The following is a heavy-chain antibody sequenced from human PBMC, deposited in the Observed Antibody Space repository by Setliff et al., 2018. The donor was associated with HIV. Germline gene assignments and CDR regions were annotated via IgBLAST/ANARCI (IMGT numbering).Heavy chain of an antibody. Sequence: KPSETLSLTCIVSGGSISSDNYYWGWIRQPPGKGLEWIGNIHYGGFFWYSPSLKSRVTISVDTSKNQFSLKLNSVTAADTAVYYCARERSLITVRRYFDNWGQGTLVTVSS. J-gene: IGHJ4*02. CDR1: GGSISSDNYY. D-gene: IGHD1-1*01. CDR2: IHYGGFF. V-gene: IGHV4-39*01. CDR3: ARERSLITVRRYFDN.